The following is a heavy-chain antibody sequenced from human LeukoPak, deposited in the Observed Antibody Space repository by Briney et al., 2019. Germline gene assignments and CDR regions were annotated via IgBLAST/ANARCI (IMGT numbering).Heavy chain of an antibody. J-gene: IGHJ5*02. CDR2: IYPGDSDT. CDR3: ARHRGYSYGLSGWFDP. CDR1: GYSFTSYW. Sequence: GESLKISCKGSGYSFTSYWIAWVRQMPGKGLEWMGIIYPGDSDTRYSPSFQGQVTISADKSISTAYLQWSSLKASDTAMYYCARHRGYSYGLSGWFDPWGQGTLVTVSS. V-gene: IGHV5-51*01. D-gene: IGHD5-18*01.